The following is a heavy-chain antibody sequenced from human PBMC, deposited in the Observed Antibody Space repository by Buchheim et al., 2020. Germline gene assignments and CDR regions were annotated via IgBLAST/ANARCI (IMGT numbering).Heavy chain of an antibody. Sequence: QVQLQESGSGLVKPSQTLSLTCAVSGGSISSGGYSWSWIRQPPGKGLEWIGYSYYSGSTHYNPSLKSRVTLSLEMSKNQVSLRLSSVTAADTAVYYCVRAVVTTAIRWFDPWGQGTL. V-gene: IGHV4-30-2*01. CDR1: GGSISSGGYS. CDR2: SYYSGST. J-gene: IGHJ5*02. D-gene: IGHD2-21*02. CDR3: VRAVVTTAIRWFDP.